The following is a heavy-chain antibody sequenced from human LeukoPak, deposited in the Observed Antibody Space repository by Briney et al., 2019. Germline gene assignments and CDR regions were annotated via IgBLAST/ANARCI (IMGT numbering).Heavy chain of an antibody. CDR2: IYYSGST. J-gene: IGHJ4*02. CDR3: ARRPYSSSSHDY. Sequence: SETLSLTCTVSGGSISSYYWSWIRQPPGKGLEWIGYIYYSGSTNYNPSLKSRVTISVDTSKNQFSLRLSSVTAADTAVYYCARRPYSSSSHDYWGQGTLVTVSS. V-gene: IGHV4-59*01. CDR1: GGSISSYY. D-gene: IGHD6-13*01.